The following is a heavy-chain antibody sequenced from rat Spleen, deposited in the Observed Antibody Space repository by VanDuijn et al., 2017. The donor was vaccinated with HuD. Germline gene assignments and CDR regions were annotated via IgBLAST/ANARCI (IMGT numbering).Heavy chain of an antibody. CDR1: GFTFSDYY. CDR2: ISYGGSST. CDR3: ARRAYTTDAYFDY. Sequence: EVQLVESDGGLVQPGRSLKLSCAASGFTFSDYYMAWVRQAPTKGLEWVATISYGGSSTYYRDSVKGRFTISRDNAKSTLYLQMDSLRSEDTATYYCARRAYTTDAYFDYWGQGVMVTVSS. D-gene: IGHD1-6*01. J-gene: IGHJ2*01. V-gene: IGHV5-29*01.